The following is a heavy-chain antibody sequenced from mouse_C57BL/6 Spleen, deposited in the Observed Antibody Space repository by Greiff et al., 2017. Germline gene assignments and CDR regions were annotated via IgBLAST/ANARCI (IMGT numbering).Heavy chain of an antibody. Sequence: QVQLQQPGTELVKPGASVELSCKASGYTFTSYWMHWVKQRPGQGLELIGNINPSNGGTNYNEKFKSKATLTVDKSSSTAYMQLSSLTSEDSAVYYCARGRAYYSNYSFAYWGQGTLVTVSA. J-gene: IGHJ3*01. CDR3: ARGRAYYSNYSFAY. D-gene: IGHD2-5*01. V-gene: IGHV1-53*01. CDR2: INPSNGGT. CDR1: GYTFTSYW.